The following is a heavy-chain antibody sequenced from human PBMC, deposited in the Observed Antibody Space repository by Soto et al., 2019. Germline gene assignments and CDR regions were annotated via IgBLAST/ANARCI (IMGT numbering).Heavy chain of an antibody. V-gene: IGHV3-30*18. Sequence: QVQLVESGGGVVQPGRSLGLSCAASGFTFSSYGMHWVRQAPGKGLEWVAVISYDGSNKYYADSVKGRFTISRDNSKNTLYLQMNSLRAEDTAVYYCAKDLGSGWSGYWGQGTLVTVSS. D-gene: IGHD6-19*01. CDR3: AKDLGSGWSGY. CDR1: GFTFSSYG. CDR2: ISYDGSNK. J-gene: IGHJ4*02.